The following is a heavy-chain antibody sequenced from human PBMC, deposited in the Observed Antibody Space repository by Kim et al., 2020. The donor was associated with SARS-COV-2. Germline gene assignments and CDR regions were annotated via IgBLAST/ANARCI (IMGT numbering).Heavy chain of an antibody. V-gene: IGHV4-4*09. Sequence: YNPSLKSRVTISVDTSKNQFSLKLSSVTAADTAVYYCASAGYSGYGIFDYWGQGTLVTVSS. J-gene: IGHJ4*02. D-gene: IGHD5-12*01. CDR3: ASAGYSGYGIFDY.